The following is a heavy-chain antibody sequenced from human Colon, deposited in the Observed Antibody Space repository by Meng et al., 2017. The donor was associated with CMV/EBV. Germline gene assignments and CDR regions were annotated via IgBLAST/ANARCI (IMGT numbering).Heavy chain of an antibody. V-gene: IGHV2-5*02. CDR1: WFSLTPTGAG. J-gene: IGHJ4*02. Sequence: FKVRGPSLVNPTHTHSLTCPFVWFSLTPTGAGVAWVRQPPGKAPELLALIHWDDDKRYSPSLKNRLNITKDTSKNQVVLSMTDLDPEDTGTFYCARHSLTILTDWGQGALVTVSS. D-gene: IGHD2-8*02. CDR2: IHWDDDK. CDR3: ARHSLTILTD.